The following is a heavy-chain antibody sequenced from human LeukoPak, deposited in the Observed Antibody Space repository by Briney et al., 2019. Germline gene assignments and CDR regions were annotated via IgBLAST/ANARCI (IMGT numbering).Heavy chain of an antibody. CDR2: ISYDGSNK. Sequence: GSLSLSCAASGFPFISYAMHWVRQAPGKGLEWVAVISYDGSNKYYADSVKGRFTISRDNSKNTLYLQMNSLRAEDTAVYYCAREGLYYDRRRSYYYYGMDVWGQGTTVTVSS. J-gene: IGHJ6*02. CDR1: GFPFISYA. CDR3: AREGLYYDRRRSYYYYGMDV. V-gene: IGHV3-30-3*01. D-gene: IGHD3-22*01.